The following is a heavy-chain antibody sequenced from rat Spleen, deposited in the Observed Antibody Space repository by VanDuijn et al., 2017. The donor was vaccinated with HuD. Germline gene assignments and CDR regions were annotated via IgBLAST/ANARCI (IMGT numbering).Heavy chain of an antibody. D-gene: IGHD1-7*01. CDR2: INKDSRTI. J-gene: IGHJ2*01. V-gene: IGHV4-2*01. Sequence: EVKLVESGGGLVQPGRSLKLSCAASGFNFNDYWMGWVRQAPGKGLEWIGEINKDSRTINYIPSLKDKFTISRDNAQNTLYLQMSNLGSEDTAIYYCARGPSYGSYLDYFDYWGQGVMVTVSS. CDR1: GFNFNDYW. CDR3: ARGPSYGSYLDYFDY.